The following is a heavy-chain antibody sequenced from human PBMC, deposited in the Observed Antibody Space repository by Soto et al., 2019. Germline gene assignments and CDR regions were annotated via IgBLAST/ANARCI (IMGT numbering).Heavy chain of an antibody. J-gene: IGHJ3*02. D-gene: IGHD2-2*01. CDR1: GFTFSSYA. V-gene: IGHV3-23*01. CDR3: ANYGSSVEGALDI. CDR2: ISGSGGST. Sequence: LRLSCAASGFTFSSYAMSWVRQAPGKGLEWVSAISGSGGSTYYADSVKGRFTISRDNSKNTLYLQMNSLRAEDTAVYYCANYGSSVEGALDIWGKGTMVTVSS.